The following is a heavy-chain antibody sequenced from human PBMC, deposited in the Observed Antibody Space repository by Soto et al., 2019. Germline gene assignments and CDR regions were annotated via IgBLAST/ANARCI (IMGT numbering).Heavy chain of an antibody. CDR3: ARGSGTNKQYYYYYYGMDV. CDR1: GFTFSSYA. D-gene: IGHD1-7*01. CDR2: ISYDGSNK. J-gene: IGHJ6*02. V-gene: IGHV3-30-3*01. Sequence: PGGSLRLSCAASGFTFSSYAMHWVRQAPGKGLEWVAVISYDGSNKYYADSVKGRFTISRDNSKNTLYLQMNSLRAEDTAVYYCARGSGTNKQYYYYYYGMDVWGQGTTVTVSS.